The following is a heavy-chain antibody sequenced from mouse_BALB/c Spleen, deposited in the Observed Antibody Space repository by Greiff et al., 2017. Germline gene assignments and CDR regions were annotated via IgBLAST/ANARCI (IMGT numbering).Heavy chain of an antibody. J-gene: IGHJ2*01. D-gene: IGHD2-1*01. V-gene: IGHV5-17*02. CDR2: ISSGSSTI. CDR3: ASDGNLDY. CDR1: GFTFSSFG. Sequence: EVNVVESGGGLVQPGGSRKLSCAASGFTFSSFGMHWVRQAPEKGLEWVAYISSGSSTIYYADTVKGRFTISRDNPKNTLFLQMTSLRSEDTAMYYCASDGNLDYWGQGTTLTVSS.